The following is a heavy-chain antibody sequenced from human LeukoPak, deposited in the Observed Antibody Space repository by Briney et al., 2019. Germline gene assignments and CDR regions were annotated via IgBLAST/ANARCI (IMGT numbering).Heavy chain of an antibody. CDR3: AREEYYYGSGSHDY. CDR2: ISIISSYI. J-gene: IGHJ4*02. CDR1: GFTFSSYS. D-gene: IGHD3-10*01. V-gene: IGHV3-21*01. Sequence: GGSLRLSCAASGFTFSSYSMNWVRQAPGKGLEWVSSISIISSYIYYADSVKGRFTISRDNAKNSLYLQMNSLRAEDTAVYYCAREEYYYGSGSHDYWGQGTLVTVSS.